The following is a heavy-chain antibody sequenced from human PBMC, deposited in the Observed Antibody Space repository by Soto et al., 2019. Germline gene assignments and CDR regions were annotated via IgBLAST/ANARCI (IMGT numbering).Heavy chain of an antibody. D-gene: IGHD3-22*01. CDR1: GGTFSSDA. CDR3: ARDQLSYYDSSGYYYHTFDY. V-gene: IGHV1-69*13. J-gene: IGHJ4*02. CDR2: IIPIFGTA. Sequence: GASVKVSCKASGGTFSSDAISWVRQAPGQGLEWMGGIIPIFGTANYAQKFQGRVTITADESTSTAYMELSSLRSEDTAVYYCARDQLSYYDSSGYYYHTFDYWGQGTLVTVSS.